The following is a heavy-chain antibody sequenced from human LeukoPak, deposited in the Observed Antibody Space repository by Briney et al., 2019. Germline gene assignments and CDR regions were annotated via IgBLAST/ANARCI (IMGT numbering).Heavy chain of an antibody. CDR3: ASGAYSFYYMDV. J-gene: IGHJ6*03. CDR2: MYYSGST. D-gene: IGHD5-18*01. V-gene: IGHV4-59*01. CDR1: GGSIRSYY. Sequence: SETLSLTCTVSGGSIRSYYWSWIRQPPGKGLEWIGYMYYSGSTSYNPSLKSRVTISVDTSKNQFSLKLSSVTAADTAVYYCASGAYSFYYMDVRGKGTTVTISS.